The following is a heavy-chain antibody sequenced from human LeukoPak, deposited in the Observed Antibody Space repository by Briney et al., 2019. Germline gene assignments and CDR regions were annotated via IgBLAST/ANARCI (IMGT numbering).Heavy chain of an antibody. CDR2: INENGDIA. Sequence: GGSLRLSCAASGFTFDDYAMHWVRQGPGKSLEWVSLINENGDIAYYGDSVRGRFTVSRDNAKNSLYLQMNSLTTEDTALYYCAKARWEPSFDYWGQGTRVTVSS. CDR1: GFTFDDYA. D-gene: IGHD1-26*01. CDR3: AKARWEPSFDY. V-gene: IGHV3-43*02. J-gene: IGHJ4*02.